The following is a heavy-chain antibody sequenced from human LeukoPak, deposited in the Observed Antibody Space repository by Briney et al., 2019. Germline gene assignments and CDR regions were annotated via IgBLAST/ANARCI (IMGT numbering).Heavy chain of an antibody. CDR1: GVTLSSYA. CDR3: ARMGHDILVPSGMDV. Sequence: QPGGSLRLSCAASGVTLSSYAMSWARQAPGKGLVWVSRINNDGSYTSYADSVKGRFTISRDNAKNTLYVQMNSLRAEDTAVYYCARMGHDILVPSGMDVWGQGTTVTVSS. J-gene: IGHJ6*02. CDR2: INNDGSYT. D-gene: IGHD1-1*01. V-gene: IGHV3-74*01.